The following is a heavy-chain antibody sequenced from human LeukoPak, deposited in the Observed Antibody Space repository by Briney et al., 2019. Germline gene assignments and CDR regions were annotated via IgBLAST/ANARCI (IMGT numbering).Heavy chain of an antibody. V-gene: IGHV3-21*01. Sequence: GGSLRLSCAASGFTFSSYSMNWVRQAPGKGLEWVSSISSSSSYIYYADSVKGRFTISRDNAKNSLYLQVNSPRAEDTAVYYCARDQGGWNIVVVPAAMDRWGQGTLVTVSS. CDR1: GFTFSSYS. D-gene: IGHD2-2*01. J-gene: IGHJ5*02. CDR3: ARDQGGWNIVVVPAAMDR. CDR2: ISSSSSYI.